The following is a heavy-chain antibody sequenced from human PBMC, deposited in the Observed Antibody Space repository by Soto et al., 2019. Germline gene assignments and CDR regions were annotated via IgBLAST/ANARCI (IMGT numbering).Heavy chain of an antibody. CDR3: ARVDGSGSLVWFAP. Sequence: PSQTLSLTCAISVDSVSSNSAAWNWIRQSPSRGLEWLGRTYYRSKWYNDYAVSVKSRITINPDTSKNQFSLQLNSVTPEDTAVYYCARVDGSGSLVWFAPWGQGTLVTVSS. J-gene: IGHJ5*02. CDR1: VDSVSSNSAA. CDR2: TYYRSKWYN. D-gene: IGHD3-10*01. V-gene: IGHV6-1*01.